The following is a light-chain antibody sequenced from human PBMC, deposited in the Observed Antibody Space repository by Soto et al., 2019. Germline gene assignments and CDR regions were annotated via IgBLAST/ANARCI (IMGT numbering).Light chain of an antibody. CDR2: GAF. J-gene: IGKJ4*01. Sequence: EIVMTQSPATLSVSPGETATLSCRASQSVSYNLAWYKQKPGQGPRLLIYGAFTMATGTPARFSGSGSGTEFTLTISSLQSEDFAVYYCQQYKNWPPLTFGGGTKGEIK. CDR1: QSVSYN. V-gene: IGKV3-15*01. CDR3: QQYKNWPPLT.